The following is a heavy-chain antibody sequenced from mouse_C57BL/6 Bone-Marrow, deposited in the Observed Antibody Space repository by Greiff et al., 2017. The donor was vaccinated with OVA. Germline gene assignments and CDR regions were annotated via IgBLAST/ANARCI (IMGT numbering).Heavy chain of an antibody. V-gene: IGHV1-81*01. D-gene: IGHD2-4*01. Sequence: VQVVESGAELARPGASVKLSCKASGYTFTSYGISWVKQRTGQGLEWIGEIYPRSGNTYYNEKFKGKATLTADKSSSTAYMELRRLTSEDSAVYFCSYDYGGYWYFDVWGTGTTVTVSS. CDR3: SYDYGGYWYFDV. CDR1: GYTFTSYG. J-gene: IGHJ1*03. CDR2: IYPRSGNT.